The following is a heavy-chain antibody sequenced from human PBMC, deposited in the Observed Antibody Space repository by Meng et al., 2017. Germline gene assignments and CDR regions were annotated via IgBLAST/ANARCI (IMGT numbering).Heavy chain of an antibody. CDR1: GFTVSSNY. Sequence: EAELVVAGGGVLQPGGSLRLFCAAAGFTVSSNYMSWVRQAPGKGLEWVSVIYSGGSTYYADSVKGRFTISRDNSKNTLYLQMNSLRAEDTAVYYCARDYGDHLGFDYWGQGTLVTVSS. D-gene: IGHD4-17*01. CDR3: ARDYGDHLGFDY. J-gene: IGHJ4*02. V-gene: IGHV3-53*01. CDR2: IYSGGST.